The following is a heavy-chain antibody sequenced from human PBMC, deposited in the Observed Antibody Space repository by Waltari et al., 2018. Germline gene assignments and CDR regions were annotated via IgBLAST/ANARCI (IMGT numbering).Heavy chain of an antibody. J-gene: IGHJ2*01. Sequence: QVQLVQSRGAVKKPGASVKVSCQTSGHKFTSYGFSWVRQAPGRGLEWMGWISGFNAETRYSENFQDRVTMTTDSRRSTVFLEMRNLRSDDTAIYFCAKDSLSEPRGKLDVWGRGTLVTVSS. CDR3: AKDSLSEPRGKLDV. D-gene: IGHD3-10*01. CDR1: GHKFTSYG. V-gene: IGHV1-18*01. CDR2: ISGFNAET.